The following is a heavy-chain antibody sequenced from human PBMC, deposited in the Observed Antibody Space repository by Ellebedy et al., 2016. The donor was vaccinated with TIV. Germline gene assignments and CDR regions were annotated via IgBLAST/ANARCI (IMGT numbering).Heavy chain of an antibody. CDR3: ARDAAGESPYGMDV. CDR2: IYNSEST. CDR1: GGSISGSSYY. Sequence: SETLSLTXTVSGGSISGSSYYWGCIRQPPGKGLEWIGTIYNSESTYYDPSLKSRVTISVDTSKNQFSLKLSSVTAADTAVYYCARDAAGESPYGMDVWGQGTTVTVSS. V-gene: IGHV4-39*07. D-gene: IGHD3-16*01. J-gene: IGHJ6*02.